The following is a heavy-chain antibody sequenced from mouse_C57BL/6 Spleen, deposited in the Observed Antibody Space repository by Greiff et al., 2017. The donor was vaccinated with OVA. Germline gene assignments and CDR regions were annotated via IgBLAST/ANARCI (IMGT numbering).Heavy chain of an antibody. CDR2: INPSNGGT. D-gene: IGHD2-5*01. J-gene: IGHJ4*01. Sequence: QVQLQQPGTELVKPGASVKLSCKASGYTFTSYWLHWVKQRPGQGLAWIGNINPSNGGTNYNEKFKSNATLTVDKSSSTAYMQLSSLTSEDSAVYYCARSNPYAMDYWGQGTSVTVSS. V-gene: IGHV1-53*01. CDR1: GYTFTSYW. CDR3: ARSNPYAMDY.